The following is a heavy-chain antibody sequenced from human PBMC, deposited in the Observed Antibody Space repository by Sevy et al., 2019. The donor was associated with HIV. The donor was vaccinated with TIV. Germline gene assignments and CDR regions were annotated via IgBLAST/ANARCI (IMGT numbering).Heavy chain of an antibody. V-gene: IGHV3-23*01. D-gene: IGHD3-10*01. CDR3: ATLRGGLYGSGYFQN. CDR1: GFTFSAYA. J-gene: IGHJ1*01. Sequence: RGSLRLSCAASGFTFSAYAMSWVRQAPGKGLERVSCISSSGGSTYYADSVKGRFSISRDTSKNTLYLQMNSLRAEDTAVYYCATLRGGLYGSGYFQNWGQGTQVIVSS. CDR2: ISSSGGST.